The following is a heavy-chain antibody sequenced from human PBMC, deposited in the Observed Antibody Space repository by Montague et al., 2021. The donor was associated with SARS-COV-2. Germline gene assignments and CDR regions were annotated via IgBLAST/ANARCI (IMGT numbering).Heavy chain of an antibody. D-gene: IGHD3-10*01. CDR2: KFYSGST. CDR3: ARGWAMVRGVTH. CDR1: GASVTDYY. V-gene: IGHV4-59*02. Sequence: SETLSLTCTVSGASVTDYYWSWIRQPPGKGLEWIAYKFYSGSTNYNPSLKSRGTISIDTSKNQVSLRLSSVTAADTAVYYCARGWAMVRGVTHWGQGTLVTVSS. J-gene: IGHJ4*02.